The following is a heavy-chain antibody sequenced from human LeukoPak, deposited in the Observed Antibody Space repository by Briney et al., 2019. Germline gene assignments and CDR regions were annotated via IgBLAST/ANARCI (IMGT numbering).Heavy chain of an antibody. Sequence: GGSLRLSCAASGFTFNSYAMHWVRQAPGKGLEWVSSIIDSGINTYYGDSVKGRFTISRDNSKNTLYLQMNSLRAEDTAVYYCAKGSRGSYDYWGQGTLVTVSS. J-gene: IGHJ4*02. CDR3: AKGSRGSYDY. CDR1: GFTFNSYA. D-gene: IGHD1-26*01. CDR2: IIDSGINT. V-gene: IGHV3-23*01.